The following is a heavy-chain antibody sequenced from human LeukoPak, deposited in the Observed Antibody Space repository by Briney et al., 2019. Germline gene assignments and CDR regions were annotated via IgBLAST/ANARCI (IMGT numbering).Heavy chain of an antibody. CDR1: GGSMSSSTYY. V-gene: IGHV4-39*01. J-gene: IGHJ6*03. D-gene: IGHD5-12*01. Sequence: SEPLSLTCTVSGGSMSSSTYYWGWICKPPEKGLVWIGTIYYSGSTYYNPSRQSRLAMSVDTAKNEFSMKLSAVTAEDTVLFFCARLRGETARGYSGDDMNYYYYYYMDVWGKGTTVTVSS. CDR3: ARLRGETARGYSGDDMNYYYYYYMDV. CDR2: IYYSGST.